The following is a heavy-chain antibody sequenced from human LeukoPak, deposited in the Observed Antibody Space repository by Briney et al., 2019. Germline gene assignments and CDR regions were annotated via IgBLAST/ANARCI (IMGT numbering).Heavy chain of an antibody. V-gene: IGHV3-48*04. CDR3: ARDYDSSGYFDY. Sequence: GGSLRLSCAASGFTFSTFAMIWVRQAPGKGLEWVSYISSSGSTIYYADSVKGRFTISRDNAKNSLYLQMNSLRAEDTAVYYCARDYDSSGYFDYWGQGTLVTVSS. J-gene: IGHJ4*02. D-gene: IGHD3-22*01. CDR1: GFTFSTFA. CDR2: ISSSGSTI.